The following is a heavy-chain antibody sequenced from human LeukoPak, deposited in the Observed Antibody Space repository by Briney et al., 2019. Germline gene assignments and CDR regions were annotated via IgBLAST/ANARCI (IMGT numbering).Heavy chain of an antibody. CDR2: IYYSGGT. Sequence: PSETLSLTCTVSGGSISSYYWSWIRQPPGKGLEWIGYIYYSGGTNYNPSLKSRVTISVDTSKNQFSLKLSSVTAADTAVYYCARAHQGYCSSTSCTNWFDPWGQGTLVTVSS. CDR3: ARAHQGYCSSTSCTNWFDP. V-gene: IGHV4-59*01. J-gene: IGHJ5*02. D-gene: IGHD2-2*01. CDR1: GGSISSYY.